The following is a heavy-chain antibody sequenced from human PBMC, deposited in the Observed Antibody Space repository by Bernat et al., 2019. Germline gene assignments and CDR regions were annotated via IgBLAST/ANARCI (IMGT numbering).Heavy chain of an antibody. CDR1: GFTVSSNY. V-gene: IGHV3-66*01. J-gene: IGHJ4*02. CDR2: IYSGGST. D-gene: IGHD6-13*01. Sequence: EVQLVESGGGLVQPGGSLRLSCAASGFTVSSNYMSWVRQAPGKGLEWVSVIYSGGSTYYADSVKGRFTISRDNSKNTLYLQMNSLRAEDTAVYYCAREDISSWYGYWGQGTLVTVSS. CDR3: AREDISSWYGY.